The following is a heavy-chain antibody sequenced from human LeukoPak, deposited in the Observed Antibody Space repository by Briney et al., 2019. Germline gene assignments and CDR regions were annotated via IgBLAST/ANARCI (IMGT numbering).Heavy chain of an antibody. CDR3: ARGGPTRGYSSSP. CDR2: ISSSGSTI. J-gene: IGHJ5*02. V-gene: IGHV3-48*03. D-gene: IGHD6-6*01. CDR1: GFTFSSYE. Sequence: GGSLRLSCAASGFTFSSYEMNWVRQAPGKGLEWVSYISSSGSTIYYADSVKGRFTISRDNAKNSLYLQMNSLRSEDTAVYYCARGGPTRGYSSSPWGQGTLVTVSS.